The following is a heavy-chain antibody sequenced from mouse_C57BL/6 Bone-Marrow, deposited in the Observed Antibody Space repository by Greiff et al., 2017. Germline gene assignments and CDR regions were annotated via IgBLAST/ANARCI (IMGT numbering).Heavy chain of an antibody. CDR3: ARGYDGPYAMDY. CDR1: GYSITSGYY. CDR2: ISYDGSN. J-gene: IGHJ4*01. Sequence: EVKLQESGPGLVKPSQSLSLTCSVTGYSITSGYYWNWIRQFPGNKLEWMGYISYDGSNNYNPSLKNRISITRDTSKNQFFLKLNSVTTEDTATYYCARGYDGPYAMDYWGQGTSVTVSS. D-gene: IGHD2-3*01. V-gene: IGHV3-6*01.